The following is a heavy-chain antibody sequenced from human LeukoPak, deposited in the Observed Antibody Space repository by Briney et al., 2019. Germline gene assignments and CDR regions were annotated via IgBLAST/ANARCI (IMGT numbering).Heavy chain of an antibody. CDR2: IKQDGSEK. V-gene: IGHV3-7*01. Sequence: GGSLRLSCAASGFTFSSYWVSWVRQAPGKGLEWVANIKQDGSEKYYVDSVKGRFTISRDNAKNSLYLQMNSLRAEDTAVYYCARVLAVAGNAFDIWGQGTMVTVSP. CDR1: GFTFSSYW. D-gene: IGHD6-19*01. CDR3: ARVLAVAGNAFDI. J-gene: IGHJ3*02.